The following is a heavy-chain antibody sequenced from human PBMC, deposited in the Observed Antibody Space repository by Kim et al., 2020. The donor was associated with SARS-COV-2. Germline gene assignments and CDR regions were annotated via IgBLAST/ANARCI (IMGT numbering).Heavy chain of an antibody. CDR1: GYTFTSYG. CDR3: ARDSGEQLVSTTDAFDI. J-gene: IGHJ3*02. Sequence: ASVKVSCKASGYTFTSYGISWVRQAPGQGLEWMGWISAYNGNTNYAQKLQGRVTMTTDTSTSTAYMELRSLRSDDTAVYYCARDSGEQLVSTTDAFDIWGQGTMVTVSS. V-gene: IGHV1-18*01. D-gene: IGHD6-6*01. CDR2: ISAYNGNT.